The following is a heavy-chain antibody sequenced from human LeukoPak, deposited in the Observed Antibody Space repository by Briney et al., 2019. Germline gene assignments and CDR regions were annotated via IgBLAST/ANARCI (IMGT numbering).Heavy chain of an antibody. J-gene: IGHJ6*03. V-gene: IGHV3-9*01. Sequence: GRSLRLSCAASGFTFDDYAMHWVRQAPGKGLEWVSGISWNSGSIGYADSVKGRFTISRDNAKNSLYLQMNSLRAEDTALYYCAKGVRVDYYYMDVWGKGTTVAISS. CDR2: ISWNSGSI. D-gene: IGHD2-15*01. CDR1: GFTFDDYA. CDR3: AKGVRVDYYYMDV.